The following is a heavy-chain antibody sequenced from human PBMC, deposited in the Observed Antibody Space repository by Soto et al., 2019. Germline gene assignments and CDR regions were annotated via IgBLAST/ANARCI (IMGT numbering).Heavy chain of an antibody. Sequence: ASVEVTCKACGERLDSCTMRWVQQANEQGLEWMGGIIPRSGTSNYAQKFQGRVTITADESTSTAYMELSSLRSEDTAVYYCAREGLFLAPSTVNSHHSVPATAVRGQGTSVPVS. J-gene: IGHJ6*02. CDR1: GERLDSCT. V-gene: IGHV1-69*13. CDR3: AREGLFLAPSTVNSHHSVPATAV. D-gene: IGHD2-8*02. CDR2: IIPRSGTS.